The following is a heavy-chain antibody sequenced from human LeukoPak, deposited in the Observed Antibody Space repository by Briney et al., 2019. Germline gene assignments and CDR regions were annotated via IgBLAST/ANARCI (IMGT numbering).Heavy chain of an antibody. D-gene: IGHD3-10*02. J-gene: IGHJ6*04. CDR2: ISGLSGRT. CDR1: GFSFSSYG. Sequence: NPGGSLRLSCATSGFSFSSYGMSWVRQAPGKGLEWVSSISGLSGRTYYADSVKGRFTISRDNAKNSLYLQMNSLRAEDTAVYYCAELGITMIGGVWGKGTTVTISS. V-gene: IGHV3-21*01. CDR3: AELGITMIGGV.